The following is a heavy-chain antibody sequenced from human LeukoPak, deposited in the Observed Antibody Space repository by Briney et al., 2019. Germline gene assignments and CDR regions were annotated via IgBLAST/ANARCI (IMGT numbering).Heavy chain of an antibody. CDR1: GFIFSSCG. CDR3: ARRAGAYSHPYDY. Sequence: GGSLRLSCAASGFIFSSCGMHWVRQAPGKGLEWVAFIRYDGSNKYYADSVKGRFTISRDNSKNTLYLQMNSLRAEDTAVYYCARRAGAYSHPYDYWGQGTLVTVSS. CDR2: IRYDGSNK. D-gene: IGHD4/OR15-4a*01. V-gene: IGHV3-30*02. J-gene: IGHJ4*02.